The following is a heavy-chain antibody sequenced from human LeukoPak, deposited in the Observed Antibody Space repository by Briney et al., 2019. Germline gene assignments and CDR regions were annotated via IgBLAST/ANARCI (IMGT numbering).Heavy chain of an antibody. Sequence: GSLRLSCAASGFTFSSYAMSWVRQPPGKGLEWIGEINHSGSTNYNPSLKSRVTISVDTSKIQFTMKLSSVTAADTAVYYCASTAIFGIIKTLDYWGQGTLVTVSS. CDR1: GFTFSSYA. D-gene: IGHD3-3*01. J-gene: IGHJ4*02. V-gene: IGHV4-34*01. CDR3: ASTAIFGIIKTLDY. CDR2: INHSGST.